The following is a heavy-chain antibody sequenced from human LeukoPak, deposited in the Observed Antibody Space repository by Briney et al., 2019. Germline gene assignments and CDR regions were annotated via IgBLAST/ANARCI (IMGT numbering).Heavy chain of an antibody. Sequence: GRSLRLSCAASGFTFDDYAMHWVRQAPGKGLEWVSLISWDGGSTYYADSVKGRFTISRDNSKNSLYLQMNSLRAEDTALYYCARANYYDSSAPGGDYWGQGTLVTVSS. CDR2: ISWDGGST. D-gene: IGHD3-22*01. J-gene: IGHJ4*02. CDR3: ARANYYDSSAPGGDY. V-gene: IGHV3-43D*03. CDR1: GFTFDDYA.